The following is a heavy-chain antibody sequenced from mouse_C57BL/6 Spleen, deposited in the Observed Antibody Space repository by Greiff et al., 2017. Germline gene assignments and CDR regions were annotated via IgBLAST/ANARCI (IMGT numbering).Heavy chain of an antibody. V-gene: IGHV1-59*01. D-gene: IGHD1-1*01. CDR1: GYTFTSYW. CDR2: IDPSDSYT. J-gene: IGHJ2*01. CDR3: ARRYYGSSYYDY. Sequence: QVHVKQPGAELVRPGTSVKLSCKASGYTFTSYWMHWVKQRPGQGLEWIGVIDPSDSYTNYNQKFKGKATLTVDTSSSTAYMQLSSLTSEDSAVYYCARRYYGSSYYDYWGQGTTLTVSS.